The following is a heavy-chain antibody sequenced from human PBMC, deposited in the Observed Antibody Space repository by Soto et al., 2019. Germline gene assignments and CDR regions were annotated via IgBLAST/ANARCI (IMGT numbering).Heavy chain of an antibody. CDR2: INPKSGGT. CDR3: ATGGRYCSGRTCYLYCMNV. CDR1: EYTFAGYY. V-gene: IGHV1-2*04. D-gene: IGHD2-15*01. J-gene: IGHJ6*04. Sequence: GASVKVSCKSSEYTFAGYYMHWVRQAPGQGLEWMGWINPKSGGTNYAQKFQGWVTMTRDTSIRTAYMELRRLKSADTAVYYCATGGRYCSGRTCYLYCMNVFDKVHTVIVSS.